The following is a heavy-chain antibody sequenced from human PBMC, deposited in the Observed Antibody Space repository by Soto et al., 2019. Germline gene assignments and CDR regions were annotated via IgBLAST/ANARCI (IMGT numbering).Heavy chain of an antibody. J-gene: IGHJ6*02. CDR1: GFTFSSSA. Sequence: GGSVKVSCKASGFTFSSSAVPWVRQARGQSLEWIGWIVVGSGNTNYAQKFQERVTITRDMSTSTAYMELSSLRSEDTAVYYCAAGNLGVTIFLDYYYYGMDVWGQGTTVTVSS. D-gene: IGHD4-17*01. CDR2: IVVGSGNT. V-gene: IGHV1-58*01. CDR3: AAGNLGVTIFLDYYYYGMDV.